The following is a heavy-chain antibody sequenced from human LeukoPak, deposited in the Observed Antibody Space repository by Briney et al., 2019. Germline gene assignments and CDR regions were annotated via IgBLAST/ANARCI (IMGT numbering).Heavy chain of an antibody. D-gene: IGHD4-17*01. V-gene: IGHV4-31*03. Sequence: PSQTLSLTCIVSGASINRVDNYWTWIRQHPGRGLGWIGYIHYSGSTYYNPSLKSRVTTSGDRSKHQFSLELTSVTAADTAVYYCARDGDYGDHPLDLWGQGTLVTVSS. CDR3: ARDGDYGDHPLDL. J-gene: IGHJ5*02. CDR1: GASINRVDNY. CDR2: IHYSGST.